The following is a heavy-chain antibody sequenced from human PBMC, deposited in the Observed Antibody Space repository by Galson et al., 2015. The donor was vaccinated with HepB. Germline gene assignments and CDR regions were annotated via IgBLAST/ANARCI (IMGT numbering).Heavy chain of an antibody. J-gene: IGHJ6*02. CDR3: ARPLQYSSGWLFGMDV. CDR1: GYSFSIYW. CDR2: IHPGDSDT. D-gene: IGHD3-22*01. Sequence: QSGAEVKKPGESLKISCKGSGYSFSIYWITWVRQMPGKGLEWMGSIHPGDSDTRYSPSFQGQVTISADRSISTAYLQWSSLRASDTAMYYCARPLQYSSGWLFGMDVWGQGTTVTVSS. V-gene: IGHV5-51*03.